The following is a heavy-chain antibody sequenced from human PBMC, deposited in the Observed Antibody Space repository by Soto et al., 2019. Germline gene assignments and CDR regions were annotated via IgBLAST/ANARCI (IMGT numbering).Heavy chain of an antibody. V-gene: IGHV4-61*01. D-gene: IGHD3-3*01. CDR1: GGSFNSGSYY. J-gene: IGHJ4*02. Sequence: SETRSLTCTVSGGSFNSGSYYWGWIRQPPGKGLEWIGYVYHTGRTSYNPSLKSRVSISMDTSKNQFSLNLDSVTAADTAVYFCARDFAYFDSWGQGTLVTVSS. CDR2: VYHTGRT. CDR3: ARDFAYFDS.